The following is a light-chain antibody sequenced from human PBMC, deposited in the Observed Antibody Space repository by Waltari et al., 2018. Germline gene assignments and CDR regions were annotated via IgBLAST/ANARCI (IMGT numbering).Light chain of an antibody. Sequence: EIVLTQFPAILSFSPGERATLSCRTSQSVGTYLAWYQQRPCQSPRLLSYDASNRATGIPARFTGSGSETDFTLTISSLQPEDFAVYYCQQRRNWPLTFGGGTRVQI. CDR3: QQRRNWPLT. CDR1: QSVGTY. V-gene: IGKV3-11*01. J-gene: IGKJ4*01. CDR2: DAS.